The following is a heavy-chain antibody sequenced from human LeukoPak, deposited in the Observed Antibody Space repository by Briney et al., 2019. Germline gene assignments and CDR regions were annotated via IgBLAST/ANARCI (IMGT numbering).Heavy chain of an antibody. CDR2: ISYDGGTK. D-gene: IGHD6-19*01. J-gene: IGHJ4*02. V-gene: IGHV3-33*05. CDR1: GFTFSNYD. CDR3: ARVGSAWSYFDY. Sequence: GGSLRLSCAASGFTFSNYDMHWVRQAPGKGLEWVAVISYDGGTKYSADSVKGRFTISRDNSENTLFLQMNSLRAEDTAVYYCARVGSAWSYFDYWGQGTLVTVSS.